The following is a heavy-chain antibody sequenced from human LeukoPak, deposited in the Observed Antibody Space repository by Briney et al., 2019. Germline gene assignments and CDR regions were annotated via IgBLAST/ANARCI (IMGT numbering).Heavy chain of an antibody. CDR3: ATGSGSSDNYFDY. J-gene: IGHJ4*02. CDR2: ISSSSSYI. Sequence: GGSLRLSCAASGFTFSSYSMNWVRQAPGKGLEWVSSISSSSSYIYYADSVKGRFTISRDNAKNSLYLQMNSLRAVDTAVYYCATGSGSSDNYFDYWGQGTLVTVSS. CDR1: GFTFSSYS. V-gene: IGHV3-21*01. D-gene: IGHD1-26*01.